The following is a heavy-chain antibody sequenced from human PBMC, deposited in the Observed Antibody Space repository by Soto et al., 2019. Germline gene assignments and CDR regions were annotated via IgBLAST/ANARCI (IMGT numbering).Heavy chain of an antibody. V-gene: IGHV4-4*02. J-gene: IGHJ4*02. Sequence: SETLSLTCVVSDGSISTYDCWTFVRQPPGKGLEWIGKMFHSGGADYNPSLKSRTTIGLDTSKSQFSLRVTSVTAADTATYYCASSVKGGWTCDYWGQGTQVTVSS. CDR3: ASSVKGGWTCDY. D-gene: IGHD6-19*01. CDR2: MFHSGGA. CDR1: DGSISTYDC.